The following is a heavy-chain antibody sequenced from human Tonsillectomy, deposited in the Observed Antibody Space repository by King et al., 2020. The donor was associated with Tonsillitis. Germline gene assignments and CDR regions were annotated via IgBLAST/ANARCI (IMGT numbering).Heavy chain of an antibody. CDR1: GFTISSYG. V-gene: IGHV3-30*03. CDR2: ISYDGSNK. Sequence: VQLVESGGGVVQPGRSLRLSCAASGFTISSYGMHWVRQAPGKGLEWVAVISYDGSNKYYADSVKGRFTISRDNSKNTLYLQMNSLRAEDTAVYYCASIAGDWGQGTLVTVSS. CDR3: ASIAGD. J-gene: IGHJ4*02. D-gene: IGHD1-26*01.